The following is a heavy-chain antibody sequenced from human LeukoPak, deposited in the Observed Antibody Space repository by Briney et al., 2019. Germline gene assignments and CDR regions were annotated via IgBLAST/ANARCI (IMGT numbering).Heavy chain of an antibody. D-gene: IGHD5-24*01. V-gene: IGHV5-51*01. CDR2: IYHGNSDT. CDR1: GYSFTNYW. Sequence: GESLKISCKGSGYSFTNYWIGWVRQMPGKGLEWMGIIYHGNSDTTYSPSFQGQVTISADKSISTAYLQWSSLKASDTAMYYCAKHSRETEGRWLDPWGRGTLVTVSS. J-gene: IGHJ5*02. CDR3: AKHSRETEGRWLDP.